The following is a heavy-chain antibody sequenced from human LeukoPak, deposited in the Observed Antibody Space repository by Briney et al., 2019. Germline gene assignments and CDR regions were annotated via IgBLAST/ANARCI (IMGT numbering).Heavy chain of an antibody. V-gene: IGHV4-30-2*01. CDR1: GGSISSGGYY. J-gene: IGHJ4*02. Sequence: PSQTLSLTCPVSGGSISSGGYYWSWIRQPPGKGLEWIGYIYHSGSTYYNPSLTSRVTISVDRSKNQFSLKLSSVTAADTAVYYCARDWGCSGTSCKIFDYWGQGTLVTVSS. CDR3: ARDWGCSGTSCKIFDY. CDR2: IYHSGST. D-gene: IGHD2-2*01.